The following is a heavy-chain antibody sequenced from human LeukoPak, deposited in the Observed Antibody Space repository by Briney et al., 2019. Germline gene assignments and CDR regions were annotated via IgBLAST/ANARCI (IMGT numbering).Heavy chain of an antibody. CDR3: AKHLGSHNFDY. CDR2: ISGSGANT. V-gene: IGHV3-23*01. CDR1: GFTFSSCW. D-gene: IGHD1-14*01. Sequence: PGGSLRLSCAASGFTFSSCWMHWVRQAPGNGLEWVSSISGSGANTYYANSVKGRFTVYRDNSKNTLYLQVNNLRAEDTAVYYCAKHLGSHNFDYWGQGTLVTVSS. J-gene: IGHJ4*02.